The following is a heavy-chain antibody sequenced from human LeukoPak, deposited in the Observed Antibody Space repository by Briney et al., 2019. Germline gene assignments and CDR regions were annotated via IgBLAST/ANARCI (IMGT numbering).Heavy chain of an antibody. CDR3: ARTYYGSGKSAFDI. V-gene: IGHV3-7*01. D-gene: IGHD3-10*01. CDR1: GFTFSSYW. CDR2: IKQDGSEK. Sequence: GGSLRLSCAAPGFTFSSYWMSWVRQAPGKGLEWVANIKQDGSEKYYVDSVKGRFTISRDNAKNSLYLQMNSLRAEDTAVYYCARTYYGSGKSAFDIWGQGTMVTVSS. J-gene: IGHJ3*02.